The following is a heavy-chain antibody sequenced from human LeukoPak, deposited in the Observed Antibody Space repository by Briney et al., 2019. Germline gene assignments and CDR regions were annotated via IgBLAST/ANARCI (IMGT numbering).Heavy chain of an antibody. CDR1: GGSISSHH. D-gene: IGHD3-16*01. CDR3: AGGGGGGGFDI. CDR2: IYSTGNT. Sequence: SETLSLTCTVSGGSISSHHWSWIRQPPGMGLEWIGYIYSTGNTYYNPSLKSRVTISVDTSKNQFSLKLSSVTAADTAVYYCAGGGGGGGFDIWGQGTMVTVSS. V-gene: IGHV4-59*11. J-gene: IGHJ3*02.